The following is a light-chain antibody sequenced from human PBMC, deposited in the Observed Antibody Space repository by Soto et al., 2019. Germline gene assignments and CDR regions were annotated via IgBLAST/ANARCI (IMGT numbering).Light chain of an antibody. CDR2: EAS. V-gene: IGKV1-9*01. CDR3: QQVKNNLPLT. CDR1: QDISHY. Sequence: IQLTQSPSSLSASVGDRVTITCRASQDISHYVAWYQQKPGKAPKVLIYEASTLQSGVPSRFSGSGSGTDLTLTISSLQPEDFATYYCQQVKNNLPLTFGGGTNEEIK. J-gene: IGKJ4*01.